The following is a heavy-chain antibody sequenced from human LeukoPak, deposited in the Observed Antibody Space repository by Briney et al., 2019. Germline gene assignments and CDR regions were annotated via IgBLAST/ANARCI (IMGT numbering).Heavy chain of an antibody. D-gene: IGHD1-26*01. V-gene: IGHV3-15*01. J-gene: IGHJ4*02. CDR1: GFTFSNAR. CDR3: TTYVGATAY. Sequence: GWSLRLSCAASGFTFSNARMNWVRQAPGKGLEWVGRIKTKTDDGATDYSAPVKARFTISRDDSKTTLYLQMNGLKTEDTAIYYCTTYVGATAYWGQGTLVTVSS. CDR2: IKTKTDDGAT.